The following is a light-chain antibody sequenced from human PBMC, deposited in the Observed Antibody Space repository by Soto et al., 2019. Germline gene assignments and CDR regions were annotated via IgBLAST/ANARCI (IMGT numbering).Light chain of an antibody. CDR3: CSYAGSYTV. J-gene: IGLJ2*01. CDR1: SSDVGGYNY. CDR2: DVS. V-gene: IGLV2-11*01. Sequence: QSVLTQPRSVSGSPGQSVTISCTGTSSDVGGYNYVSWYQQHPSKAPKLMIYDVSKRPSGVPDRFSGSKSGNTASLTISGLQAEDEADYYCCSYAGSYTVFGGGTKLTVL.